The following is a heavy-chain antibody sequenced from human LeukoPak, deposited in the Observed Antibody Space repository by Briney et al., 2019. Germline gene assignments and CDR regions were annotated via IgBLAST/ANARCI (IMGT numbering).Heavy chain of an antibody. CDR2: IYSGGST. J-gene: IGHJ4*02. Sequence: PGGSLRLSCAASGFTFISYAMTWVRQAPGKGLEWVSIIYSGGSTYYADSVKGRFTISRDNSKNTLYLQMNSLRAEDTAVYYCASGPTGSSGWYYFEYWGQGTLVTVSS. D-gene: IGHD6-19*01. CDR3: ASGPTGSSGWYYFEY. V-gene: IGHV3-66*01. CDR1: GFTFISYA.